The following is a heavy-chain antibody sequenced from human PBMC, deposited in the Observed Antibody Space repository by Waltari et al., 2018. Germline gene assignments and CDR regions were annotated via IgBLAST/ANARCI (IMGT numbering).Heavy chain of an antibody. V-gene: IGHV3-9*01. CDR1: GFTFDDYS. Sequence: EVQLVESGGGLVQPGRSLRLACAASGFTFDDYSMHWVRQAPGKGLEWVSGISWNSGSIGYADSVKGRFTISRDNAKNSLYLQMNSLRAEDTALYYCAKALTRQLVQPPDYWGQGTLVTVSS. CDR2: ISWNSGSI. J-gene: IGHJ4*02. CDR3: AKALTRQLVQPPDY. D-gene: IGHD6-13*01.